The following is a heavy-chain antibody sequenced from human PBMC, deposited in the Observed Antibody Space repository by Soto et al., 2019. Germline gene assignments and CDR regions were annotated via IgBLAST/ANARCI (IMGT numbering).Heavy chain of an antibody. V-gene: IGHV3-23*01. CDR1: GFTISSYG. Sequence: GGSLRLSCAASGFTISSYGMHWLRQAPGRGLECVSFISGSGRTTYYAESVKGRFTVSRDNSKSTMYLQMNSLRAEDTALYYCAKFRGPSYSYYYMDVWGKGTTVTVSS. CDR3: AKFRGPSYSYYYMDV. J-gene: IGHJ6*03. D-gene: IGHD3-16*01. CDR2: ISGSGRTT.